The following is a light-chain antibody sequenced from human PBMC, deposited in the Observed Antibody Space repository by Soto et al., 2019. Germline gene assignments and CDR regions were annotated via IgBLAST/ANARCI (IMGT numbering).Light chain of an antibody. V-gene: IGKV4-1*01. CDR1: QSVLYTSNNNNY. Sequence: DIVMTQSPDSLAMSLGERATINCKSSQSVLYTSNNNNYLAWYQQKPGQPPKLLIYWASTRASGVPDRFSGSESGTDFTLTISSLQAQDVAVYYCQQCYNTPYTFGQGTRVEIK. CDR3: QQCYNTPYT. CDR2: WAS. J-gene: IGKJ2*01.